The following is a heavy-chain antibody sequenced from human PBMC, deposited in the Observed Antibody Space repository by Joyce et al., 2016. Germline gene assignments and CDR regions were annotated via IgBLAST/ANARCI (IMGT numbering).Heavy chain of an antibody. Sequence: QVQLQQWGAGLLKPSETLSLTCAVYSGSFSGFYWCWIRQSPGKGLEWIGEINHLGGTNYNPALKSRLTISIDTSRNQFSLKLRSVTAADTAVYYCARSSGYYYWGQGTLVTVSS. CDR2: INHLGGT. V-gene: IGHV4-34*01. D-gene: IGHD6-19*01. CDR1: SGSFSGFY. CDR3: ARSSGYYY. J-gene: IGHJ4*02.